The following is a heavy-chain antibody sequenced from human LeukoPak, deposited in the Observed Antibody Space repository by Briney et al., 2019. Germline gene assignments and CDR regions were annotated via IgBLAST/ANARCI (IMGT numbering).Heavy chain of an antibody. CDR2: TYYRSKWYN. Sequence: SHTLTLTCAISGDSFSSNSTDWVWLRQSPSIGLEWLGRTYYRSKWYNDYALSVKSRISINPDTSKKQFSLQLNSVTPEDTAVYYCAISYSSGWDFESWGQGTLVTVSS. CDR1: GDSFSSNSTD. J-gene: IGHJ4*02. D-gene: IGHD6-19*01. V-gene: IGHV6-1*01. CDR3: AISYSSGWDFES.